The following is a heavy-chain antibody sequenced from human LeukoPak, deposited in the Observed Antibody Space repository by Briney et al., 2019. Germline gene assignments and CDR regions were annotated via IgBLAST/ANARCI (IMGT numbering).Heavy chain of an antibody. CDR1: GFTFSSYG. Sequence: QSGGSLRLSCAASGFTFSSYGVQWVRQAPGKGLEWVAVIWYDGSNKYYADSVKGRFTISRDNSKNTLYLQMNSLRAEDTAVYYCARLDTAMVFSYWGQGALVTVSS. CDR3: ARLDTAMVFSY. D-gene: IGHD5-18*01. V-gene: IGHV3-33*01. J-gene: IGHJ4*02. CDR2: IWYDGSNK.